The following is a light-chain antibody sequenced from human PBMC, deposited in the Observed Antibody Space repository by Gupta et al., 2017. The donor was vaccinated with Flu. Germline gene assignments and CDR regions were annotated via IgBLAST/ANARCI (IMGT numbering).Light chain of an antibody. CDR3: SSYTSSSTV. J-gene: IGLJ2*01. CDR1: SSDFGGYNY. CDR2: EVS. V-gene: IGLV2-14*01. Sequence: HSALPQPASVSGSSGQSTAISWPGTSSDFGGYNYVSWYKQHPGKAPKLMIYEVSNRPSGVSNRFSGSKSGNTASLTISGLQAEDEADYYCSSYTSSSTVFGGGTKLTVL.